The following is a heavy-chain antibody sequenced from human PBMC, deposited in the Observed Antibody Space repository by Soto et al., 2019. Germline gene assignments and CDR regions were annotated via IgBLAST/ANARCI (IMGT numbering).Heavy chain of an antibody. CDR1: GDSVSSNSAA. CDR2: TYYRSKWYN. D-gene: IGHD1-7*01. Sequence: SQTLSLTCAISGDSVSSNSAAWNWIRQSPSRGLEWLGRTYYRSKWYNDYALSVKSRITVNPDTSKNQFSLQLNSVTPEDTAVYDGLGDYQFGTVFNYSGHGTLVTVSS. V-gene: IGHV6-1*01. J-gene: IGHJ4*01. CDR3: LGDYQFGTVFNY.